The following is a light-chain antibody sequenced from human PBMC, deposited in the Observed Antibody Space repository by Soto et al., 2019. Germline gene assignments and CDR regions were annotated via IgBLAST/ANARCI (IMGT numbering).Light chain of an antibody. CDR3: PQYGRPLWT. CDR1: QTVDSNY. Sequence: EIVLAQSPGTLSLSPGERATLSCRASQTVDSNYLAWYHQKPGQAPRLLIYGASTRAAGIPDRFTGSGSGTYFTLTISRLDPEESGMYSGPQYGRPLWTFGQGTKAEI. V-gene: IGKV3-20*01. CDR2: GAS. J-gene: IGKJ1*01.